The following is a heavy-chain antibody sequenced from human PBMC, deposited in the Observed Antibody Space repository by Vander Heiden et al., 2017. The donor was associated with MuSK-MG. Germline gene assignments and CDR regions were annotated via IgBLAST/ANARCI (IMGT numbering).Heavy chain of an antibody. Sequence: EVQLLESVGGLVQPGGSLRLSCAASGFTFSGYAMSWVRQAPGKGLEWVSGISSSGRGTYYADSVKGQFTISRDNSKNTLYLQMNSLRAEDTAVYYCAKDRAYCGGDCYSEGLDYWGQGTLVTVSS. D-gene: IGHD2-21*01. J-gene: IGHJ4*02. CDR2: ISSSGRGT. CDR1: GFTFSGYA. V-gene: IGHV3-23*01. CDR3: AKDRAYCGGDCYSEGLDY.